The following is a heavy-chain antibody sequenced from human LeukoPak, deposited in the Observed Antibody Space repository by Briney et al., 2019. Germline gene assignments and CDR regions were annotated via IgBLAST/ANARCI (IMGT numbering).Heavy chain of an antibody. CDR3: ARHKIVITMLGVHRWFDP. CDR2: INRSGRA. J-gene: IGHJ5*02. V-gene: IGHV4-34*01. CDR1: GGSFSGDY. Sequence: SETLSLTCAVYGGSFSGDYWSWIRQPPGKGLEWIGDINRSGRAIYNTSLKSRVIISVDTSKNQFSLKVNSVTAPDTAVYYCARHKIVITMLGVHRWFDPWGQGTLVAVSS. D-gene: IGHD3-3*01.